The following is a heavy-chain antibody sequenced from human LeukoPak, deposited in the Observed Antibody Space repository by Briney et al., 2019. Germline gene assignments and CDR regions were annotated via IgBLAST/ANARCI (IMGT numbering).Heavy chain of an antibody. V-gene: IGHV3-30*18. D-gene: IGHD3-9*01. J-gene: IGHJ4*02. CDR1: GFTFKNYG. Sequence: GGSLRLSCAASGFTFKNYGMHWVRQAPGKGLEWVAVISYDGSIKYYADSVEGRFTISRDNSKNTLYLQMDTLRAEDSAVYYCAKVYFDILTGYYRGPNFDYWGQGTLVTVSS. CDR2: ISYDGSIK. CDR3: AKVYFDILTGYYRGPNFDY.